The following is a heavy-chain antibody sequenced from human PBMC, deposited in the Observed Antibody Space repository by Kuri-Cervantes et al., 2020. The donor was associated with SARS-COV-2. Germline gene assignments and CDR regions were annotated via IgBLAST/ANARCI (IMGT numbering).Heavy chain of an antibody. J-gene: IGHJ4*02. CDR3: ARATLTMNFDY. CDR1: DGSISNGGYS. CDR2: IFHSGTA. D-gene: IGHD3-3*01. V-gene: IGHV4-30-2*01. Sequence: LRLSCAVSDGSISNGGYSWIWLRQPPGKGLEYIGYIFHSGTAYYNPSLKSRVAMSADRSKNQFSLNLRSVTAADTAVYYCARATLTMNFDYWGPGALVTVSS.